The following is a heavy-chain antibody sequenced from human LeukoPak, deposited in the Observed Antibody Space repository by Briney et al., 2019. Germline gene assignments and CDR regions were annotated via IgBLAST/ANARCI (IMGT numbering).Heavy chain of an antibody. CDR1: GGSISSYY. D-gene: IGHD1-1*01. CDR2: IYCSGST. J-gene: IGHJ3*02. CDR3: ARHGNGAFDI. Sequence: SETLSLTCTVSGGSISSYYWSWIRQPPGKGLEWIGFIYCSGSTNYSPSLKSRVPISVDTSKNQFSLKLTSVTAADTAVYYCARHGNGAFDIWGQGTIVTVSS. V-gene: IGHV4-59*08.